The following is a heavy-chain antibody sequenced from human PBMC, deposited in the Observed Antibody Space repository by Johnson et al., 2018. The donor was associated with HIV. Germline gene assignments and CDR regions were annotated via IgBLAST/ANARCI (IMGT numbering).Heavy chain of an antibody. CDR2: INWNGGST. CDR3: ARAGRFGKVLYWYAFDI. J-gene: IGHJ3*02. D-gene: IGHD3-10*01. V-gene: IGHV3-20*04. Sequence: VQLVESGGGVVRPGGSLRLSCAASGFTFDDYGMSWVRQAPGKGLEWVSVINWNGGSTGYADSVKGRFTISSDNAKNSLYLQMNSLRAGDTAVYYCARAGRFGKVLYWYAFDIWGQGTMVTVSS. CDR1: GFTFDDYG.